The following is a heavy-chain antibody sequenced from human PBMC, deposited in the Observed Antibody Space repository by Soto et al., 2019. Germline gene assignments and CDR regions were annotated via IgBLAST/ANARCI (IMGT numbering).Heavy chain of an antibody. D-gene: IGHD3-9*01. Sequence: GGSLRLSCAVSGFTFSSYGMHWVRQAPGKGLEWVAHISYDGSNEHYVDSVKGRFTISRDNSKNTLYLQMGSLRAEDMAVYYCASSYYDILTGYYSNYYYGMDVWGQGTTVTVSS. CDR1: GFTFSSYG. CDR2: ISYDGSNE. V-gene: IGHV3-30*03. J-gene: IGHJ6*02. CDR3: ASSYYDILTGYYSNYYYGMDV.